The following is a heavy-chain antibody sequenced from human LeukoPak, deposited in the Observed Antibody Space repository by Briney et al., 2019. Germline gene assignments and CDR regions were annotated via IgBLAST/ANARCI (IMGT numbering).Heavy chain of an antibody. V-gene: IGHV4-4*09. CDR3: ARHAPGSRGDFDS. Sequence: SETLSLTCTVSGGSFSTSYWRWIRQPPGKGLEWIGYISTSGSANYNPSLKSRVTISADTSKNQLSLNLSSVTAADSAVYYCARHAPGSRGDFDSWGQGTLVTVSA. J-gene: IGHJ4*02. CDR2: ISTSGSA. D-gene: IGHD2/OR15-2a*01. CDR1: GGSFSTSY.